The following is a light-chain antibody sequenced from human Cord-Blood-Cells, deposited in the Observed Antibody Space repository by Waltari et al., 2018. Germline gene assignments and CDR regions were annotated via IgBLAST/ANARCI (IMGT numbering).Light chain of an antibody. V-gene: IGKV1-5*01. Sequence: DIQMTQSPSPLSASVGDRATITCRASQSISSWLAWYQQKPGKAPKLLIYDAPSLESGVPSRFSGSGSGTEFTLTISSLQPDDFATYYCQQYNSYSPYTFGQGTKLEIK. J-gene: IGKJ2*01. CDR2: DAP. CDR3: QQYNSYSPYT. CDR1: QSISSW.